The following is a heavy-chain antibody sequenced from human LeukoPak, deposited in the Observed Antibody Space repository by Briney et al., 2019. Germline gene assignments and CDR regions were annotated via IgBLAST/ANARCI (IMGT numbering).Heavy chain of an antibody. CDR3: AGSTVTRPLGSFDY. V-gene: IGHV4-59*08. CDR1: GGSISSYY. J-gene: IGHJ4*02. D-gene: IGHD4-17*01. Sequence: PSETLSLTCTVSGGSISSYYWSWIRQPPGKGLEWIGYIYYSGRTNYNPSLKSRVTISLDTSKNQFSLKLSSVTAADTAVYYCAGSTVTRPLGSFDYWGQGTLVIVSS. CDR2: IYYSGRT.